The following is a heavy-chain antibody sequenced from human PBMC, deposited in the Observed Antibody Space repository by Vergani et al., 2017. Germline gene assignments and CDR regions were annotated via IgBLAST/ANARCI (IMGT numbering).Heavy chain of an antibody. J-gene: IGHJ5*02. CDR2: IYYSGST. D-gene: IGHD3-9*01. CDR3: ARGHYDILTGYYPHNWFDP. Sequence: QVQLQESCPGLVKPSETLSLTCTVSGGSISSYYWSWIRQPPGKGLEWIGYIYYSGSTNYNPSLKSRVTISVDTSKNQFSLKLSSVTAADTAVYYCARGHYDILTGYYPHNWFDPWGQGTLVTVSS. CDR1: GGSISSYY. V-gene: IGHV4-59*01.